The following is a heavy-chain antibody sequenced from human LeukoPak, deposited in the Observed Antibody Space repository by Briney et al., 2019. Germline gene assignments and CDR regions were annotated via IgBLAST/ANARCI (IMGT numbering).Heavy chain of an antibody. J-gene: IGHJ4*02. V-gene: IGHV4-39*01. CDR1: GVFVSSSSYF. CDR3: ARHGGAAAAIDY. Sequence: ASETLSLTCTVSGVFVSSSSYFWGWIRQPPGKGLEWIGSIYYSGTTYYNPSLKSRITISLATSKNQFSLKLSSVTAADTAVYYCARHGGAAAAIDYWGQGTLVTVSS. D-gene: IGHD6-13*01. CDR2: IYYSGTT.